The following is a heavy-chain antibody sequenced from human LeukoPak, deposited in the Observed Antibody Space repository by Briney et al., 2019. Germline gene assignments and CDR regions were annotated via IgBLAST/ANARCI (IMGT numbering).Heavy chain of an antibody. D-gene: IGHD6-13*01. V-gene: IGHV3-72*01. CDR1: GFTFSYYC. CDR3: ATSSWYRLAY. Sequence: PGGSLRLSCAASGFTFSYYCMAWVRQAPWIGLAWFGRSRNKADSYTAEYAASVKGRFTISRDESKNSLYLQISSLETEDAAVYYCATSSWYRLAYWGQGSLVTVSS. CDR2: SRNKADSYTA. J-gene: IGHJ4*02.